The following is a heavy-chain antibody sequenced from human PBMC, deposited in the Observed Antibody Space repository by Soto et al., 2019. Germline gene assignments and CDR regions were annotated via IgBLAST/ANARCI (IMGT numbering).Heavy chain of an antibody. CDR1: GGSFSGYY. Sequence: SETLSLTCAVYGGSFSGYYWSWIRQPPGKGLEWIGEINHSGSTNYNPSLKSRVTIPVDASKNQFSLKLSSVTAADTAVYYCARGGNVVVTATLYYYYYGMDVWGQGTTVTVSS. J-gene: IGHJ6*02. D-gene: IGHD2-21*02. CDR2: INHSGST. V-gene: IGHV4-34*01. CDR3: ARGGNVVVTATLYYYYYGMDV.